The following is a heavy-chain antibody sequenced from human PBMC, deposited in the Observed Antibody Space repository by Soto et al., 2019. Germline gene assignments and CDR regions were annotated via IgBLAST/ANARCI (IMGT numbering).Heavy chain of an antibody. CDR3: AGLRWRRYYYYYGMDV. D-gene: IGHD4-17*01. CDR1: GGSFSGYY. CDR2: INHSGST. Sequence: SETLSLTCAVYGGSFSGYYWSWIRQPPGKGLEWIGEINHSGSTNYNPSLKSRVTISVDTSKNQFSLKLSSVTAADTAVYYCAGLRWRRYYYYYGMDVWGQGTTVTVSS. J-gene: IGHJ6*02. V-gene: IGHV4-34*01.